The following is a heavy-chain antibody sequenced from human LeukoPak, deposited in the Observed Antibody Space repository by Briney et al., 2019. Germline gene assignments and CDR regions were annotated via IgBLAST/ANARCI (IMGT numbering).Heavy chain of an antibody. Sequence: SETLSLTCTVSGYSISNGYYWGWIRQPPGKGLEWVGSIYHRGSTYYNPSLRSRVTISLDRSKKKFSLKSTSVTAADTAVYFCARGAEYYAIWRGYAGYSDYWGQGISVTVSS. CDR1: GYSISNGYY. J-gene: IGHJ4*02. CDR2: IYHRGST. V-gene: IGHV4-38-2*02. CDR3: ARGAEYYAIWRGYAGYSDY. D-gene: IGHD3-3*01.